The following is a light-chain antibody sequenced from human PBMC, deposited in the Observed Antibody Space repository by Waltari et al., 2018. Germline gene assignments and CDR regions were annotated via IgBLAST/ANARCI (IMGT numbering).Light chain of an antibody. CDR3: QQYYNSRRA. CDR2: CAS. Sequence: DIVLTQSPDSLAVSLGERATINCKSSQSLFYSSNNKNYLAWFQQKVGQPPKVLIYCASTRESWIPDRFSGSGSGTDFTLTISSLQAEDVAVYYCQQYYNSRRAFGQGTKVEIK. J-gene: IGKJ1*01. CDR1: QSLFYSSNNKNY. V-gene: IGKV4-1*01.